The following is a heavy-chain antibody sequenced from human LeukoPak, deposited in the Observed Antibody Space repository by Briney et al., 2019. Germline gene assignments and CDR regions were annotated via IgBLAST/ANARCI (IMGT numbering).Heavy chain of an antibody. D-gene: IGHD2-21*02. CDR1: VFTFNDYA. Sequence: GGSLRLSCAASVFTFNDYAMSWVRQAPGKRLEWVSGISATSTTINYADPVKGRFTISRDNSKNTLYLQMNNLRAEDTAVYYCSRRLGDSRVFDYWGQRTLVTVSS. V-gene: IGHV3-23*01. CDR2: ISATSTTI. J-gene: IGHJ4*02. CDR3: SRRLGDSRVFDY.